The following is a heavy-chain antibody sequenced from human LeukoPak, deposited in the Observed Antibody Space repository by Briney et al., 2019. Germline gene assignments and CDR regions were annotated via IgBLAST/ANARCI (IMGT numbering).Heavy chain of an antibody. CDR1: GFTFSSYA. V-gene: IGHV3-15*01. CDR2: FTSKTDGGTT. Sequence: GGSLRLSCAASGFTFSSYAMSWVRQAPGKGLEWVGRFTSKTDGGTTDYAPPVKGRFTISRDDSRTTLYLQMNSLKTEDTAVYYCTILYASGTDHWGQGTLVTVSS. D-gene: IGHD3-10*01. J-gene: IGHJ4*02. CDR3: TILYASGTDH.